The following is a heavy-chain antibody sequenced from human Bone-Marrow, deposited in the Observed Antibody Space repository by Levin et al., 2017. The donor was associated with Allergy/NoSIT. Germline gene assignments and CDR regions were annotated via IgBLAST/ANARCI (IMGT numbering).Heavy chain of an antibody. V-gene: IGHV1-18*01. Sequence: ASVKVSCKASGYTFNSYALSWVRQAPGQGLEWLAWINTYNGNTNYAQKVQGRVTLTTDTSTNTAYMELRSLRSDDTAVCYCARVGCSSTSCYVGNWFDPWGQGTLVTVSS. J-gene: IGHJ5*02. D-gene: IGHD2-2*01. CDR1: GYTFNSYA. CDR2: INTYNGNT. CDR3: ARVGCSSTSCYVGNWFDP.